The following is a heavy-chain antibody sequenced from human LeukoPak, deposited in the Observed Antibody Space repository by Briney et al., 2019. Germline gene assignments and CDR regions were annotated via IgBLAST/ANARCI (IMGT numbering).Heavy chain of an antibody. CDR2: ISWNSGSI. Sequence: GRSLRLSCAASGFTFDDYAMHWVRQAPGKGLEWVSGISWNSGSIGYADSVKGRFTISKDNAKNSLYLQLNSLRAEDTALYYLAKDMGGSQAYYDCYRKDVWGQGTTVTVSS. CDR3: AKDMGGSQAYYDCYRKDV. D-gene: IGHD3-16*01. J-gene: IGHJ6*02. V-gene: IGHV3-9*01. CDR1: GFTFDDYA.